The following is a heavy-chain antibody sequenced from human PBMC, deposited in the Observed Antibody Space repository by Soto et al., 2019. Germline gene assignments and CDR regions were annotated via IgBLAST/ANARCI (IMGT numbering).Heavy chain of an antibody. J-gene: IGHJ4*02. D-gene: IGHD3-3*01. CDR3: AKARAQYYDFWSGYPVDY. CDR1: GFTFCSHA. Sequence: GSLRLSCAAPGFTFCSHAMCRVPPAPGKGLEWVSAISGSGGSTYYADSVKGRFTISRDNSKNTLYLQMNSLRAEDTAVYYCAKARAQYYDFWSGYPVDYWGQGTLVTVSS. CDR2: ISGSGGST. V-gene: IGHV3-23*01.